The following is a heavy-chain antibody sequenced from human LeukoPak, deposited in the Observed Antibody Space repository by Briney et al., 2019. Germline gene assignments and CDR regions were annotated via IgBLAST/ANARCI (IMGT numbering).Heavy chain of an antibody. CDR1: GYTFTSYA. V-gene: IGHV1-3*01. Sequence: ASVKVSCKASGYTFTSYAMHWVRQAPGQRLEWMGWINAGNGNTKYSQKFQGRVIITRDTSASTAYMELSSLRSEDTAVYYCARITMVRGVIGYYFDYWGQGTLVTVSS. D-gene: IGHD3-10*01. J-gene: IGHJ4*02. CDR2: INAGNGNT. CDR3: ARITMVRGVIGYYFDY.